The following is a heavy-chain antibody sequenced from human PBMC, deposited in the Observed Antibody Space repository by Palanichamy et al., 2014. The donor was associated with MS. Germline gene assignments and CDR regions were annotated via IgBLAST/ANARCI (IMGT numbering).Heavy chain of an antibody. CDR2: IHYSGRT. J-gene: IGHJ5*02. Sequence: QLQLQESGPGLVRPSETVSLTCTVSGGSISTNTYYWSWIRQPPGKGLEWIGSIHYSGRTFYKPSLQSRVTISVDMSNNQFSLKLTSVTAADAALYYCTREYNSSPQSWGQGTLVTVSS. D-gene: IGHD6-6*01. CDR1: GGSISTNTYY. V-gene: IGHV4-39*01. CDR3: TREYNSSPQS.